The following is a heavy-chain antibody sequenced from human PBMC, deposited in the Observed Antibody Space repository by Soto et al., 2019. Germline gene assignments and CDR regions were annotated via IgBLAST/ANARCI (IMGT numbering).Heavy chain of an antibody. CDR2: IGTAGDT. CDR1: GFTFSSYD. D-gene: IGHD2-2*02. Sequence: GGSLRLSCAASGFTFSSYDMHWVRQATGKGLEWVSAIGTAGDTYYPGSVKGRFTISRENAKNSLYLQMNSLRAGDTAVYYCARGLHRDCSSTSCYTEYYFDYWGQGTLVTVSS. V-gene: IGHV3-13*01. CDR3: ARGLHRDCSSTSCYTEYYFDY. J-gene: IGHJ4*02.